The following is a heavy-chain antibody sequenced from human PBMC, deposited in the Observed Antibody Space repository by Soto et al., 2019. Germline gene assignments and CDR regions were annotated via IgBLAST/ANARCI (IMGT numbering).Heavy chain of an antibody. J-gene: IGHJ4*02. CDR2: MNPNSGNT. CDR3: ARGPHESLIYGYPPPHYYFEF. CDR1: RYTFSSYD. V-gene: IGHV1-8*01. Sequence: ASVKVSCKASRYTFSSYDINWVRQATGQGLEWMGWMNPNSGNTGYAQKFQGRVTMTRNTSVDTAYMELSSLRSEDTAVYYCARGPHESLIYGYPPPHYYFEFWGLGTLVTVSS. D-gene: IGHD5-18*01.